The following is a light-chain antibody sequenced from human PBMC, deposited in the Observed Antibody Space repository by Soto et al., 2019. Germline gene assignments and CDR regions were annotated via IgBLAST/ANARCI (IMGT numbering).Light chain of an antibody. CDR1: LSIGSD. J-gene: IGKJ1*01. CDR3: QHYSRKT. V-gene: IGKV1-5*03. CDR2: KAS. Sequence: DIQVTQSPSTLSASVGSRVTITCRASLSIGSDLAWYQQRPGKAPKLLIYKASSLERGAPSRFIGSGSGTEFTLTRNNLLPVDSATSDCQHYSRKTFGPGTKVELK.